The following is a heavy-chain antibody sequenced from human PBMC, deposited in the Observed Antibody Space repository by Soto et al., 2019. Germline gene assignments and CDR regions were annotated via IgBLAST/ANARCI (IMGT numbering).Heavy chain of an antibody. V-gene: IGHV2-5*02. J-gene: IGHJ5*02. D-gene: IGHD2-15*01. CDR2: IYWDDDK. Sequence: QITLKESGPTLVKPTQTLTLTCTFSGFSLSTSGVGVGWIRQPPGKALEWLALIYWDDDKRYSPSLNSRLTITKDISKNQVVLTMTNMDPVDTATYYGAHSLLGVCSGSSCYSNWFDPWGQGTLVTVSS. CDR1: GFSLSTSGVG. CDR3: AHSLLGVCSGSSCYSNWFDP.